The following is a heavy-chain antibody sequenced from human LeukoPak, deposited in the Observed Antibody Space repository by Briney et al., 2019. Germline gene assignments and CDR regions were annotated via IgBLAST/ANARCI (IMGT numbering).Heavy chain of an antibody. CDR3: ARVILVGDSSGYYYRAFDI. CDR1: GGSISSYY. D-gene: IGHD3-22*01. J-gene: IGHJ3*02. CDR2: IYYSGST. Sequence: PSETLSLTCTVSGGSISSYYWSWIRQPPGKGLEWIGYIYYSGSTNYNPSLKSRVTISVDTSKNQFSLTLSSVTAADTAVYYCARVILVGDSSGYYYRAFDIWGQGTMVTVSS. V-gene: IGHV4-59*01.